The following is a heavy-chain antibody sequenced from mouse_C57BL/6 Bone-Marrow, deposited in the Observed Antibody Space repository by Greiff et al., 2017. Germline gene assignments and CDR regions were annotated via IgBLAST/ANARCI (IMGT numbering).Heavy chain of an antibody. V-gene: IGHV10-1*01. J-gene: IGHJ4*01. Sequence: DVQLQESGGGLVQPKGSLKLSCAASGFSFNTYAMNWVRQAPGKGLEWVARIRSKSNNYATYYADSVKDRFTISRDSSESMLYLQMNNLKTEDAAMYYCVRYYYGNYAMDYWGQGTSVTVSS. D-gene: IGHD1-1*01. CDR3: VRYYYGNYAMDY. CDR2: IRSKSNNYAT. CDR1: GFSFNTYA.